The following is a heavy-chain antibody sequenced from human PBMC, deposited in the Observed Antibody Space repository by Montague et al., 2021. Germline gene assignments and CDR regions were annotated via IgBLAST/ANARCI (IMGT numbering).Heavy chain of an antibody. D-gene: IGHD3-10*01. CDR1: GGSISSGGYY. CDR3: ARAEDYYGSGSYLGFDY. CDR2: IFYSGNT. V-gene: IGHV4-31*03. J-gene: IGHJ4*02. Sequence: TLSLTCTVSGGSISSGGYYWNWIRQLPGKGLEWIGYIFYSGNTYYNPSLKSRVTISVDTSKNQFSLKLSSVTAADTAVYYCARAEDYYGSGSYLGFDYWGQGTLVTASS.